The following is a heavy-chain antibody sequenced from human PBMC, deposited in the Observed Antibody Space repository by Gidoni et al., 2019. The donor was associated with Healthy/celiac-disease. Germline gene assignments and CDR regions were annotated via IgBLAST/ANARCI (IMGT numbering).Heavy chain of an antibody. D-gene: IGHD6-19*01. V-gene: IGHV4-59*08. CDR3: ARHLQGSSGWYANFDD. CDR2: IYYSGST. Sequence: QVQRQESGPGLMKPAETLSLTCTVSGGPISSSYWSWIRQPPGKGLEGIGYIYYSGSTNDDPSLKSRVTLSVDTSKNHFSLKLSSVTAADTAVYFCARHLQGSSGWYANFDDWGQGTLVTVSS. CDR1: GGPISSSY. J-gene: IGHJ4*02.